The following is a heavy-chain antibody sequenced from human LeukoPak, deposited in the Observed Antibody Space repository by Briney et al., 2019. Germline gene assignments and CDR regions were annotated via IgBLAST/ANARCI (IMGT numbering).Heavy chain of an antibody. Sequence: PGESLKISCKGSGYSFTSYWIGWVRQMPGKGLEWMGIIYPGDSDTRYSPPFQGQVTISADKSISTAYLQWSSLKASDTAMYYCARRGRGHDYGDYEPRGPLDYWGQGTLVTVSS. CDR2: IYPGDSDT. CDR1: GYSFTSYW. CDR3: ARRGRGHDYGDYEPRGPLDY. D-gene: IGHD4-17*01. J-gene: IGHJ4*02. V-gene: IGHV5-51*01.